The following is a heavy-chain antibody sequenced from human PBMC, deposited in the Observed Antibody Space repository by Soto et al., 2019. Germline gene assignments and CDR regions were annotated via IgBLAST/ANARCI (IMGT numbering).Heavy chain of an antibody. D-gene: IGHD2-2*01. V-gene: IGHV1-18*01. CDR3: ARVVPGAEAWFGP. Sequence: ASVKVSCKTCGYTVSNYGITEVRQAPGQPLEWLGWISLYSDGTNYAQKFQGRVSMTTDTSTTTAYMELRSLRSDDTAVYYCARVVPGAEAWFGPWGQGTLVTVSS. CDR2: ISLYSDGT. J-gene: IGHJ5*02. CDR1: GYTVSNYG.